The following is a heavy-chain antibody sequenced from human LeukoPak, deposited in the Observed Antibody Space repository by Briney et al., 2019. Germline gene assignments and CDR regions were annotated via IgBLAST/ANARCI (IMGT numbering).Heavy chain of an antibody. J-gene: IGHJ4*02. Sequence: ASVKVSCKASGYTFTRYVMNWVRQAPGQGLQWMGWINTNTGNPTYAQGFTGRFVFSLDTSVSTAYLQISSLKAEDTAVYYCARDTPGLRYWGQGTLVTVSS. D-gene: IGHD7-27*01. CDR1: GYTFTRYV. CDR3: ARDTPGLRY. CDR2: INTNTGNP. V-gene: IGHV7-4-1*02.